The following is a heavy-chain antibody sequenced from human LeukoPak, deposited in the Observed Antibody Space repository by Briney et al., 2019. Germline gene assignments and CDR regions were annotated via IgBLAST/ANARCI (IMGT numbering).Heavy chain of an antibody. V-gene: IGHV3-48*02. J-gene: IGHJ4*02. CDR2: ISSSGSTI. CDR3: TRAFMIVVSEY. Sequence: PGGSLRLSCAASGFTFSSYTMNWVRQAPGKGLEWVSYISSSGSTIYYADSVKGRFTISRDNAKNSLYLQVNSLRDEDTAVYYCTRAFMIVVSEYWGQGTLVTVSS. D-gene: IGHD3-22*01. CDR1: GFTFSSYT.